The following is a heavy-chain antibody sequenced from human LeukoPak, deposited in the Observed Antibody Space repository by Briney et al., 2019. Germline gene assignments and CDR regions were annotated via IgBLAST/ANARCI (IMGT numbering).Heavy chain of an antibody. CDR1: GFTFSKYG. V-gene: IGHV3-74*01. CDR2: INTDGTVT. D-gene: IGHD6-19*01. J-gene: IGHJ4*02. CDR3: ATKQWLAPPPDS. Sequence: GGSLRLSCAASGFTFSKYGMLWVRQATGRGLEGVSRINTDGTVTTYADSVKGRFTVSRDNANNTMFLQMNSVRDEDTAVYYCATKQWLAPPPDSWGQGTPVTVSS.